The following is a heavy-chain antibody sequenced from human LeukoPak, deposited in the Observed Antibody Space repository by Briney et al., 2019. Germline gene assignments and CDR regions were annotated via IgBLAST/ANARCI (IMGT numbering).Heavy chain of an antibody. D-gene: IGHD2-15*01. CDR2: INPNSGGT. J-gene: IGHJ4*02. CDR3: ARDPGVGLLSRDY. CDR1: GYTFTGYY. V-gene: IGHV1-2*06. Sequence: ASVKVSCKASGYTFTGYYMHWVRQAPGQGLEWMGRINPNSGGTNYAQKFQGRVTVTRDASISTAYMELSRLRSDDTAVYYCARDPGVGLLSRDYWGQGTLVTVSS.